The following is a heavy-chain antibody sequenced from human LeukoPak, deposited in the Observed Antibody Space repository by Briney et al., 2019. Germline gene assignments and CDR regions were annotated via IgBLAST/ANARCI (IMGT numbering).Heavy chain of an antibody. D-gene: IGHD2-2*01. V-gene: IGHV5-51*01. CDR3: AGRVYCSSTSCLMFDY. Sequence: GESLKISCQGSGSSFTSYWIGWVRQLPGKGLEWMGIIYPGDSDTRYSPSFQGQVTIPADKPISTAYLQWSSLKASNTAMYYCAGRVYCSSTSCLMFDYWGQGTLVTVSS. CDR2: IYPGDSDT. J-gene: IGHJ4*02. CDR1: GSSFTSYW.